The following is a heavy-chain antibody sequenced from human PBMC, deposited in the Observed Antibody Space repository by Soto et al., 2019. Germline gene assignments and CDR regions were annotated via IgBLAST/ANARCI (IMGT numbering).Heavy chain of an antibody. CDR2: IYYSGST. D-gene: IGHD2-15*01. Sequence: QVQLQESGPGLVKPSQTLSLTCTVSGGSISSGDYYWSWIRQPPGKGLEWIGYIYYSGSTYYNPSLKSRVTLSVDTSKNQFSLKLSSVTAADTAVYYCARRCSGGSCYGVYFDYWGQGTLVTVSS. J-gene: IGHJ4*02. V-gene: IGHV4-30-4*01. CDR1: GGSISSGDYY. CDR3: ARRCSGGSCYGVYFDY.